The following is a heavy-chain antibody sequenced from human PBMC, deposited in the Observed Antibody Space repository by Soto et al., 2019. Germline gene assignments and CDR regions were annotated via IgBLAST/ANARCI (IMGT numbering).Heavy chain of an antibody. Sequence: GGSLRLSCAASGFTFDDYAMHWVRQAPGKGLEWVSGISWNSGSIGYADSVKGRFTISRDNAKNSLYLQMNSLRAEDTALYYCAKSTPYYYDSSGPNWFDPWGQGTLVTVSS. CDR1: GFTFDDYA. J-gene: IGHJ5*02. CDR3: AKSTPYYYDSSGPNWFDP. CDR2: ISWNSGSI. D-gene: IGHD3-22*01. V-gene: IGHV3-9*01.